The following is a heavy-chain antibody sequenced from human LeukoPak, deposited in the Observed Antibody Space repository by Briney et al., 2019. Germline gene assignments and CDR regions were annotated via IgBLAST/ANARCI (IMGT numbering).Heavy chain of an antibody. CDR2: IKQDGSEK. Sequence: GGSLRLSCAASGFTFSSYWMSWVRQAPGKGLEWVANIKQDGSEKYYVDSVKGRFTISRDNARNSLFLQMNSLRAEDTAVYYCARARYCSSGNCYKDYWGQGSQVTVSS. V-gene: IGHV3-7*01. CDR1: GFTFSSYW. D-gene: IGHD2-15*01. CDR3: ARARYCSSGNCYKDY. J-gene: IGHJ4*02.